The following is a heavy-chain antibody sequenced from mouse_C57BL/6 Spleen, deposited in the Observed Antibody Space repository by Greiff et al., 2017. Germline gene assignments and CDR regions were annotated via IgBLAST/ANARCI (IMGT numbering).Heavy chain of an antibody. V-gene: IGHV1-84*01. CDR2: IYPGSGNT. CDR1: GYTFTDYY. Sequence: QVQLQQSGPELVKPGASVKISCKASGYTFTDYYINWVKQRPGRGLEWIGWIYPGSGNTKYNEKFKGKATLTVDTSSSTAYMQLSSLTSEDSAVYFCASGALLTLDYWGQGTSVTVSS. CDR3: ASGALLTLDY. D-gene: IGHD2-10*01. J-gene: IGHJ4*01.